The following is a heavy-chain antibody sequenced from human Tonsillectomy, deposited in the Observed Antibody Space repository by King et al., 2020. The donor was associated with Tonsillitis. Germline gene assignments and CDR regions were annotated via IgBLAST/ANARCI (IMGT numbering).Heavy chain of an antibody. D-gene: IGHD6-6*01. CDR2: INHSGST. CDR3: ASTTDPIAARGTFDY. V-gene: IGHV4-34*01. Sequence: VQLQQWGAGLLKPSETLSLTCAVYGGSFSGYYWSWIRQPPGKGLEWIGEINHSGSTNYNPSLKSRVTISVDTSKNQFSLKLSSVTAADTAVYYCASTTDPIAARGTFDYWGQGTLVTVSS. J-gene: IGHJ4*02. CDR1: GGSFSGYY.